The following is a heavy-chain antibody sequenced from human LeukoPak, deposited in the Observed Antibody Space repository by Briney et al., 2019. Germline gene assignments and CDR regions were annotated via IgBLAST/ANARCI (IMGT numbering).Heavy chain of an antibody. CDR1: GGSFSGYY. V-gene: IGHV4-34*01. CDR3: ARGVYYYGSGSHYY. Sequence: SETLSLTCAVYGGSFSGYYWSWIRQPPGKGLEWIGEINHSGNTNYNPSLKSRVTISVDTSKNQFSLKLSSVTAADTAVYYCARGVYYYGSGSHYYWGQGTLVTVSS. D-gene: IGHD3-10*01. J-gene: IGHJ4*02. CDR2: INHSGNT.